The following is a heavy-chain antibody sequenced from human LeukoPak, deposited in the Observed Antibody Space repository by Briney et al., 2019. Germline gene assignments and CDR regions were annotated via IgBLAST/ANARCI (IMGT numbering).Heavy chain of an antibody. V-gene: IGHV5-51*01. D-gene: IGHD3-16*02. J-gene: IGHJ3*02. CDR1: GYSFTSYW. CDR3: ARLVFRSLYAFDI. CDR2: IYPGDSDT. Sequence: GESLEISCKGSGYSFTSYWIGWVRQMPGKGLEWMGIIYPGDSDTRYSPSFQGQVTISADKSTSTAYLQWSSLKASDTAMYYCARLVFRSLYAFDIWGQGTMVTVSS.